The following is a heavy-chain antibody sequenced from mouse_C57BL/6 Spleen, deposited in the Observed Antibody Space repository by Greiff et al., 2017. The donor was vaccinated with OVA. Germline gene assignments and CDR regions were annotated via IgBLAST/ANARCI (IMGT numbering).Heavy chain of an antibody. D-gene: IGHD4-1*01. CDR1: GYTFTDYY. CDR2: INPNNGGT. J-gene: IGHJ2*01. Sequence: EVKVVESGPELVKPGASVKISCKASGYTFTDYYMNWVKQSHGKSLEWIGDINPNNGGTSYNQKFKGKATLTVDKSSSTAYMELRSLTSEDSAVYYCARRGDWDEDYWGQGTTLTVSS. CDR3: ARRGDWDEDY. V-gene: IGHV1-26*01.